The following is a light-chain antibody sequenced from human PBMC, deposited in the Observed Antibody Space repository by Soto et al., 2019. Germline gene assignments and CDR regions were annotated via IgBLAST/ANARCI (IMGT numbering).Light chain of an antibody. J-gene: IGKJ4*01. CDR2: DAS. CDR1: QNVNNY. V-gene: IGKV3-11*01. Sequence: EIVLTQSPATLSLSPGERATLSCRASQNVNNYLAWYQQRPGQAPRLLIYDASNRATGLPARFSGSGSGTDFALTISSRGAEDFAVYYCQQRSNWPLTFGGGTKVEIK. CDR3: QQRSNWPLT.